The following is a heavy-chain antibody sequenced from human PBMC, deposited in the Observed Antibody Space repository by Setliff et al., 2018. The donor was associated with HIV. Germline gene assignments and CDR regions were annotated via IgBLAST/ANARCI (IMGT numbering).Heavy chain of an antibody. J-gene: IGHJ6*03. CDR1: GGSFSGYY. V-gene: IGHV4-34*01. CDR2: INHSGST. CDR3: ARGPPAEDYYYYMDV. Sequence: SETLSLTCDVYGGSFSGYYWSWIRQPPGKGLEWIGEINHSGSTNYNPSLKSRVTVSVDTSKNQFSLTLSSLTAADTAVYYCARGPPAEDYYYYMDVWGEGTTVTVSS.